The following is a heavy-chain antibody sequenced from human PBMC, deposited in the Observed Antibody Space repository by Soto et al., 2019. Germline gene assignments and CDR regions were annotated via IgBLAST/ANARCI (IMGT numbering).Heavy chain of an antibody. CDR1: GFTFDEYA. CDR2: INWNSGSI. J-gene: IGHJ1*01. D-gene: IGHD6-13*01. CDR3: VKDESINWYSGHFRH. Sequence: GGSLRLSCAASGFTFDEYAMHWVRQVPGKGLEWVSGINWNSGSIGYADSVKGRFAISRDNAKNSLHLQMNSLRAEDTAFYYCVKDESINWYSGHFRHWGQGTLVTVSS. V-gene: IGHV3-9*01.